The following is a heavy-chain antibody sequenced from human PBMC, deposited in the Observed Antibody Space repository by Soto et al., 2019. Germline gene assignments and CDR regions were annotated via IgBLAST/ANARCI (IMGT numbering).Heavy chain of an antibody. D-gene: IGHD6-19*01. CDR2: IYQSGVT. Sequence: SETLSLTCHLSGDSYSISTYSCSWIRQPPGKALQWIGFIYQSGVTSYNPSLASRVSISLDRSNNQCSLKLKSVTAADTAVYFCAGMPYTSGLRFDPWGPGTLVTVSS. J-gene: IGHJ5*02. CDR1: GDSYSISTYS. CDR3: AGMPYTSGLRFDP. V-gene: IGHV4-30-2*01.